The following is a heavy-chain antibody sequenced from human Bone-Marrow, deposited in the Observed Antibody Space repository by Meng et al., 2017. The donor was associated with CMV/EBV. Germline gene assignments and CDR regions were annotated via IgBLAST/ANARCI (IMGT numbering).Heavy chain of an antibody. J-gene: IGHJ6*02. Sequence: GGSLRLSCAASGFTFSSYSMNWVRQAPGKGLEWVSYISSSSSTIYYADSVKGRFTISRDNAKNSLYLQMNSLRAEDTAVYYCAEILTGGNYGLDVWGQGTTVTVSS. CDR3: AEILTGGNYGLDV. CDR2: ISSSSSTI. V-gene: IGHV3-48*04. CDR1: GFTFSSYS. D-gene: IGHD7-27*01.